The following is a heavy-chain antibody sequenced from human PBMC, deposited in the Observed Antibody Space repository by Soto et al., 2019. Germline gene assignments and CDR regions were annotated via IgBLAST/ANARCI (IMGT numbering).Heavy chain of an antibody. Sequence: SETLSLTCTVSGGSISSGGYYWSWIRQHPGKGLEWIGYMHNSGSTNYNPSLKSRVTISADTSKNQFSLKLSSVTAADSAVYYCARGHYDFWSGYFATIDYWGQGTLVTVSS. CDR3: ARGHYDFWSGYFATIDY. CDR1: GGSISSGGYY. J-gene: IGHJ4*02. CDR2: MHNSGST. V-gene: IGHV4-61*08. D-gene: IGHD3-3*01.